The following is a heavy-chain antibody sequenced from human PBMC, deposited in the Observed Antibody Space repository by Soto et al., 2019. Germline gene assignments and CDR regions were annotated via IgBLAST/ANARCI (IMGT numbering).Heavy chain of an antibody. V-gene: IGHV4-39*01. Sequence: QLQLQESGPGLVKPSETLSLTCTVSGGSISSSSYYWGWIRQPPGKGLEWIGSIYYSGSTYYNPSLKSRVTISVDTSKNQFSLKLSSVTAADTAVYYCANYYGSGSYLNDAFDIWGQGTMVTVSS. CDR3: ANYYGSGSYLNDAFDI. D-gene: IGHD3-10*01. J-gene: IGHJ3*02. CDR1: GGSISSSSYY. CDR2: IYYSGST.